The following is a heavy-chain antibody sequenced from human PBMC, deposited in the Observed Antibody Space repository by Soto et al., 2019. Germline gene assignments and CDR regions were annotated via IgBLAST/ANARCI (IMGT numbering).Heavy chain of an antibody. J-gene: IGHJ4*02. CDR3: ARALSSAAGLYFDF. CDR2: IHTTDGT. V-gene: IGHV4-4*07. CDR1: GGSISSYY. Sequence: SETLSLTCTVSGGSISSYYWSWIRQPAGKGMEWIGRIHTTDGTKYNPSLKSRVTMSTDTSSNQFSLKLSSLTAADTAVYYCARALSSAAGLYFDFWGQGTLVTVSS. D-gene: IGHD6-13*01.